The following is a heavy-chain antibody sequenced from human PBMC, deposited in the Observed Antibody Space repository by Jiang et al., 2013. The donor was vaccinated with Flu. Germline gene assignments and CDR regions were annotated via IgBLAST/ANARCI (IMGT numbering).Heavy chain of an antibody. D-gene: IGHD2-21*02. CDR2: T. J-gene: IGHJ4*02. V-gene: IGHV1-46*01. CDR3: ARDSGGDFSY. Sequence: TSYAQKFQGRVTMTRDTSTSTVYMELSSLRSEDTAVYYCARDSGGDFSYWGQGTLVTVSS.